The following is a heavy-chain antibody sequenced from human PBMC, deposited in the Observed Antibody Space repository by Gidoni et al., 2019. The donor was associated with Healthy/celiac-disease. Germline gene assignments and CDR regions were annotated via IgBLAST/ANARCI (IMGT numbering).Heavy chain of an antibody. V-gene: IGHV3-30-3*01. D-gene: IGHD3-22*01. CDR3: ARDDTYYDTLFAFDI. Sequence: QVQLVASGGGVVQPGRSLRLSCAAPGFTFSSYAMHRVRQAPGKGLEGVAVISYDGSKKYYADSVEGGFTISRYKSKNTLYLQMHSLRAEDTAVYYCARDDTYYDTLFAFDIWGQGTMVTVTS. J-gene: IGHJ3*02. CDR2: ISYDGSKK. CDR1: GFTFSSYA.